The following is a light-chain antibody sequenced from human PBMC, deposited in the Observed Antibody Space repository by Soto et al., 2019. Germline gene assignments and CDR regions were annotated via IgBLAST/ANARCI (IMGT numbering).Light chain of an antibody. V-gene: IGKV3-20*01. CDR1: QSINNNY. J-gene: IGKJ1*01. Sequence: EILLTQSPGTLSLSPGERATLSCRASQSINNNYLAWYQPKRGQAPRLLISGASSRATGLPDRFSGSGSGTDFTLTNSILEPEDVAVYYWQQYGGSPRTFGPGTKVEIK. CDR3: QQYGGSPRT. CDR2: GAS.